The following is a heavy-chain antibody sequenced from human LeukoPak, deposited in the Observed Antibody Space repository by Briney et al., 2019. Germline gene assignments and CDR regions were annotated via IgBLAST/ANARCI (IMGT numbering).Heavy chain of an antibody. CDR3: ARRGSLHSPASP. Sequence: SETLSLTCTVSGGFISSSNYYWDWIRQPPGKGLEWIGSIYYSGNTYYNPSLKGRVTISVDTSKNQFSLKLTSVTAADTAVYYCARRGSLHSPASPWGQGTLVTVSS. CDR1: GGFISSSNYY. D-gene: IGHD4-23*01. J-gene: IGHJ5*02. V-gene: IGHV4-39*01. CDR2: IYYSGNT.